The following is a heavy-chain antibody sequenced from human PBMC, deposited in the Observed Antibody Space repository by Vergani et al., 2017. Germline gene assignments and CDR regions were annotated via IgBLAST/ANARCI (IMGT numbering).Heavy chain of an antibody. Sequence: QVQLQESGPGLVQPSQTLSLTCTVSGGSISSGGYYWSWIRQHPGKGLEWIGYIHYSGTTYYNSSLKSRVSMSVATSKKQFSLKMNSVTAADTAVYYCARRCSTTCSTMGRAAFDIWGQGTMVTVSS. CDR3: ARRCSTTCSTMGRAAFDI. J-gene: IGHJ3*02. CDR2: IHYSGTT. V-gene: IGHV4-30-4*08. CDR1: GGSISSGGYY. D-gene: IGHD2-2*01.